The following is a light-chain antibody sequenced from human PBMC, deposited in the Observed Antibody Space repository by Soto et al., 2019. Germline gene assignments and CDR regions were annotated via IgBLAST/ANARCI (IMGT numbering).Light chain of an antibody. CDR1: ISDVGGYNF. CDR3: SSFTGINYV. J-gene: IGLJ1*01. V-gene: IGLV2-14*03. Sequence: QSVLTQPASVSGSPGQSITISCTGTISDVGGYNFVSWYQQYPGKAPKLMICDVSNRPSGVSNRFSGSKSGNTASLTISGLQAEDEADYYCSSFTGINYVFGTGTKHTVL. CDR2: DVS.